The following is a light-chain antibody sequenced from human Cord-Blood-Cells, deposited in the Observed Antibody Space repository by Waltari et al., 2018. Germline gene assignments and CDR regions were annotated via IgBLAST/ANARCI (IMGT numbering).Light chain of an antibody. V-gene: IGLV2-14*01. CDR2: EIS. CDR1: SSDAGDYNY. CDR3: SSYTSSSTLV. Sequence: QSALTQPPSVSGSPGQSITISCTGTSSDAGDYNYVTWYQQHPGKAPKLMIYEISNRPSGVSNRFSGSKSGNTASLTISGLQAEDEADYYCSSYTSSSTLVFGTGTKVTVL. J-gene: IGLJ1*01.